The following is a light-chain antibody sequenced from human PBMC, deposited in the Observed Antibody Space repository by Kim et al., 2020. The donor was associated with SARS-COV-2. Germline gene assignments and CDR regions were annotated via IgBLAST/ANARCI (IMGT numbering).Light chain of an antibody. Sequence: SYELTQPPSVSVSPGQTARITCSGDALPEKQTYWYQQKSGQAPLLLIYKYSEKPSGIPGRFSGSSSGTTVTLTISGVQAEDDADYYCQSADGSGTYVFGTGTKVTVL. V-gene: IGLV3-25*03. CDR1: ALPEKQ. CDR2: KYS. J-gene: IGLJ1*01. CDR3: QSADGSGTYV.